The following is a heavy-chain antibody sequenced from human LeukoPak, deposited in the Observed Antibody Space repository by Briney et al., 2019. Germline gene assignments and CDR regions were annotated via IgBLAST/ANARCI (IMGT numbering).Heavy chain of an antibody. V-gene: IGHV3-48*01. D-gene: IGHD1-26*01. CDR2: ISSRGSTI. J-gene: IGHJ4*02. CDR1: GFTFGGDS. Sequence: GGSVRLSCAASGFTFGGDSMNWVRQAPGKGLEWVSYISSRGSTIYYADCVKGRFTISRDNAKNSLYLQMDSLRAEDTAVYYCARDQGGAPSYWGQGTLVNVSS. CDR3: ARDQGGAPSY.